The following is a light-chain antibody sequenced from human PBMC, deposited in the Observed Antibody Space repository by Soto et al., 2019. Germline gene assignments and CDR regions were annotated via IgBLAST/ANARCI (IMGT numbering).Light chain of an antibody. Sequence: DIQMTQSPSTLSASVGDRVTITCRASQSISSWLAWYQQKPEKAPKLLTYKASSLESGVPSRFSGSGSGTEFTLTISSLQPDDFATYYCQQYDIYPLTFGGGTQVEIK. V-gene: IGKV1-5*03. CDR1: QSISSW. CDR2: KAS. CDR3: QQYDIYPLT. J-gene: IGKJ4*01.